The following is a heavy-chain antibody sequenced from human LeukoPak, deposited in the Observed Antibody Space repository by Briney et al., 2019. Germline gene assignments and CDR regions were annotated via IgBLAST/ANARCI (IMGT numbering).Heavy chain of an antibody. J-gene: IGHJ5*02. CDR2: INPNSGGT. CDR3: ARALWESAPRSPIDP. Sequence: GASVKVSCKASGYTFTGYYMHWVRQAPGQGLEWMGWINPNSGGTNYAQKFQGRVTMTRDTSISTAYMELSRLRSDDTAVYYCARALWESAPRSPIDPWGQGTLVTVSS. V-gene: IGHV1-2*02. D-gene: IGHD6-6*01. CDR1: GYTFTGYY.